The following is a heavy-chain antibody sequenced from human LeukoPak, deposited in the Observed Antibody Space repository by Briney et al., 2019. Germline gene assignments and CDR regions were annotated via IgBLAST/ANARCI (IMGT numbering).Heavy chain of an antibody. J-gene: IGHJ6*03. CDR1: GYTLPELS. CDR2: FDPEDGET. D-gene: IGHD2-2*01. Sequence: VASVKVSCKVSGYTLPELSMHWVRQAPGKGLEWMGGFDPEDGETIYAQKFQGRVTMTEDTSTDTAYMELSSLRSEDTAVYYCATDLAERVSSSPTVDYYYMDVWGKGTTVTVSS. CDR3: ATDLAERVSSSPTVDYYYMDV. V-gene: IGHV1-24*01.